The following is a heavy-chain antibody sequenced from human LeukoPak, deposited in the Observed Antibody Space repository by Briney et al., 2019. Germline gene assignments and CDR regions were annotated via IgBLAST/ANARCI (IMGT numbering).Heavy chain of an antibody. CDR3: ARDRQWLGGDYYMDV. V-gene: IGHV4-39*07. D-gene: IGHD6-19*01. Sequence: SETLSLTCTVSGGSISSSSYYWGWIRQPPGKGLEWIASMYHTGNTYYNPSLRSRVSMSIDTSKNQFSLKLPSVTAADTAVYFCARDRQWLGGDYYMDVWGRGTPVIVSS. CDR1: GGSISSSSYY. J-gene: IGHJ6*03. CDR2: MYHTGNT.